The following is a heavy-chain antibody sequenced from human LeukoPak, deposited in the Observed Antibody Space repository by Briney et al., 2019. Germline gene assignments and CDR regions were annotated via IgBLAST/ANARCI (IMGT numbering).Heavy chain of an antibody. J-gene: IGHJ1*01. D-gene: IGHD2-2*01. V-gene: IGHV3-21*01. CDR2: ISSRGSYT. CDR1: GFDFSGYS. Sequence: GGSLRLSGVGSGFDFSGYSMNWVRQAPGKGLEWVSSISSRGSYTYHADSVKGRFTISRDNAKNSLYLQMNSLRAEDTAVYYCARDRGCSSTSCYVSEYFQHWGQGTLVTVSS. CDR3: ARDRGCSSTSCYVSEYFQH.